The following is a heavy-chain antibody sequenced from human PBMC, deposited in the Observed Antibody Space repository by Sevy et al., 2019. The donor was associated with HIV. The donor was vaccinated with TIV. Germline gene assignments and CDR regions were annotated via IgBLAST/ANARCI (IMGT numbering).Heavy chain of an antibody. D-gene: IGHD1-26*01. Sequence: SETLSLTCTVSGGSISSGGYYWSWIRQHPGKGLEWIGYIYYSGSTYYNPSLKSRVTISVDTSKNQFSLKLSSVTAADTAVYYCARESVGEVSDYWGQGTLVTVSS. CDR3: ARESVGEVSDY. J-gene: IGHJ4*02. CDR1: GGSISSGGYY. V-gene: IGHV4-31*03. CDR2: IYYSGST.